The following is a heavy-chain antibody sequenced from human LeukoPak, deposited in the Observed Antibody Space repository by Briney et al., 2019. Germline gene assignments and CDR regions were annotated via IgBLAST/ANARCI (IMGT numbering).Heavy chain of an antibody. V-gene: IGHV3-73*01. CDR1: GFTFSGSA. D-gene: IGHD1-26*01. J-gene: IGHJ4*02. CDR3: AKDIYSGSYQRGDY. CDR2: IRSKANSYAT. Sequence: GGSLRLSCAASGFTFSGSAMHWVRQASGKGLEWVGRIRSKANSYATAYAASVKGRFTISRDDSKNTAYLQMNSLKTEDTAVYYCAKDIYSGSYQRGDYWGQGTLVTVSS.